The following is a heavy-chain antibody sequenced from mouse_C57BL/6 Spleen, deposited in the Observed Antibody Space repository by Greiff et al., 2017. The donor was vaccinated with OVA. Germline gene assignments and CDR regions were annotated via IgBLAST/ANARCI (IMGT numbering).Heavy chain of an antibody. CDR1: GFTFSSYA. CDR3: ARVFTTVVARDYFDY. Sequence: EVMLVESGGGLVKPGGSLKLSCAASGFTFSSYAMSWVRQTPEKRLEWVATISDGGSYTYYPDNVKGRFTISRDNAKNNLYLQMSHLKSEDTAMYYCARVFTTVVARDYFDYWGQGTTLTVSS. J-gene: IGHJ2*01. D-gene: IGHD1-1*01. V-gene: IGHV5-4*03. CDR2: ISDGGSYT.